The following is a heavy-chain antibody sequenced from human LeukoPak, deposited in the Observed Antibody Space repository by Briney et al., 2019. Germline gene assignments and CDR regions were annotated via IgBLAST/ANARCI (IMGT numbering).Heavy chain of an antibody. CDR1: GFTFSSYA. CDR2: ISGSGGST. CDR3: AKDSPSGYSYGGNY. J-gene: IGHJ4*02. Sequence: GGSLGLSCAASGFTFSSYAMSWVRQAPGKGLEWVSAISGSGGSTYYADSVKGRFTISRDNSKNTLYLQMNSLRAEDTAVYYCAKDSPSGYSYGGNYWGQGTLVTVSS. V-gene: IGHV3-23*01. D-gene: IGHD5-18*01.